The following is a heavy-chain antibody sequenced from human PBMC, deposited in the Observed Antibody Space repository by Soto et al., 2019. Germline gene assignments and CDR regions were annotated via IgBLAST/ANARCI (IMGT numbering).Heavy chain of an antibody. J-gene: IGHJ5*02. CDR3: AHRGLRYFDWLLSQPDWFDP. Sequence: SGPTLVNPTQTLTLTCTFSGFSLSTSGVGVGWIRQPPGKALEWLALIYWDDDKRYSPSLKSRLTITKDTSKNQVVLTMTNMDPVDTATYYCAHRGLRYFDWLLSQPDWFDPWGQGTLVTVSS. D-gene: IGHD3-9*01. CDR1: GFSLSTSGVG. V-gene: IGHV2-5*02. CDR2: IYWDDDK.